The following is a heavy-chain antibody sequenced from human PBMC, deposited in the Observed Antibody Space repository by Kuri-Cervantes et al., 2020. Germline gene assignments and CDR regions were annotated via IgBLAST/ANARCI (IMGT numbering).Heavy chain of an antibody. Sequence: ETLSLTCAASGFTFSSYAMSWVRQAPGKGLEWVSAISGSGGRTYYADSVKGRFTISRDNSKNTLYLQMNSLRAEDTAVYYCARDPDSSGWYDYWGQGTLVTVSS. V-gene: IGHV3-23*01. J-gene: IGHJ4*02. CDR1: GFTFSSYA. CDR2: ISGSGGRT. D-gene: IGHD6-19*01. CDR3: ARDPDSSGWYDY.